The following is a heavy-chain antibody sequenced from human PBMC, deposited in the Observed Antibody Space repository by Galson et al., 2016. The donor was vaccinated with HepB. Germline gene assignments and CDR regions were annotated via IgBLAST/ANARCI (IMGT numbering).Heavy chain of an antibody. D-gene: IGHD2-2*02. CDR3: ARDEGFYNGMDV. V-gene: IGHV4-61*01. J-gene: IGHJ6*02. CDR1: SDPVTSGTYY. Sequence: ETLSLTCTVSSDPVTSGTYYWSWVRQSPGKGLDWIGYIHDSGNTNYNPSIKSRVTVSRDTSKNQFFLELTSVTAADTAVYYCARDEGFYNGMDVWGQGTTVTVAS. CDR2: IHDSGNT.